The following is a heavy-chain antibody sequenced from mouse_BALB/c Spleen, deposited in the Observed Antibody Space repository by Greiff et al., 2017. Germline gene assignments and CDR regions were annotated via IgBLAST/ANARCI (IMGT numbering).Heavy chain of an antibody. D-gene: IGHD1-1*01. CDR1: GFTFSSYA. CDR3: ARDQTVRFAY. J-gene: IGHJ3*01. CDR2: ISSGGSYT. V-gene: IGHV5-9-4*01. Sequence: DVKLVESGGGLVKPGGSLKLSCAASGFTFSSYAMSWVRQSPEKRLEWVAEISSGGSYTYYPDTVTGRFTISRDNAKNTLYLEMSSLRSEDTAMYYCARDQTVRFAYWGQGTLVTVSA.